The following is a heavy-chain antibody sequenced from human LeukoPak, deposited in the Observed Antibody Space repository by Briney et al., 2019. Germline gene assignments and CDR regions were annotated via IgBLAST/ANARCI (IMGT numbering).Heavy chain of an antibody. V-gene: IGHV3-74*01. CDR1: GFTFTSDW. D-gene: IGHD1-14*01. CDR2: VDRDESNT. Sequence: GGSLRLSCVASGFTFTSDWMHWVRQAPGKGLVWVSDVDRDESNTAYADSVKGRFTISRDNAKNTLYLQMNSLRTEDTAVYYCARGGWYNTNRPGDWGQGTMVTVSS. CDR3: ARGGWYNTNRPGD. J-gene: IGHJ3*01.